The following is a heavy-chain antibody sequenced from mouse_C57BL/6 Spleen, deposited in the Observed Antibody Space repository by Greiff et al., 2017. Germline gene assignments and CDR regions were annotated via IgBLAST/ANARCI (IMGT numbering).Heavy chain of an antibody. Sequence: QVQLQQSGPELVKPGASVKISCKASGYAFSSSWMNWVKQRPGKGLEWIGRIYPGDGDTNYNGKFKGKATLTADKSSSTAYMQLSSLTSEDSVVYFCARFSGVFDYWGQGTTLTVSS. CDR1: GYAFSSSW. CDR2: IYPGDGDT. J-gene: IGHJ2*01. CDR3: ARFSGVFDY. D-gene: IGHD6-2*01. V-gene: IGHV1-82*01.